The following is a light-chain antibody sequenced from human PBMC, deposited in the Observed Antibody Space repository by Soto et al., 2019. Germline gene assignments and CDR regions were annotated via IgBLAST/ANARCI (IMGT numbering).Light chain of an antibody. V-gene: IGKV2-30*02. CDR3: MQGSHWPYT. Sequence: DVVLTQSPLFLPVTLGQPASISCRSSQSLVHSDGIFYLYLFQQRPGQSTRRLIYKVSNRDYGVSVRFRGSGSGTDFTLEISRVEAEDVGVYYRMQGSHWPYTFGQGTKLEIK. CDR2: KVS. J-gene: IGKJ2*01. CDR1: QSLVHSDGIFY.